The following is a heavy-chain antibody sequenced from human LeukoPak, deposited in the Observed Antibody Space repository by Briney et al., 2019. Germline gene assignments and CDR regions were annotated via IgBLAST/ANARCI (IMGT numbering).Heavy chain of an antibody. D-gene: IGHD5-18*01. CDR3: ARSGRGYSYGSFDY. CDR1: GFTVSSNY. J-gene: IGHJ4*02. Sequence: PGGSLRLSCAASGFTVSSNYMSWVRQAPGKGLEWVSVIYSGGSTYYADSVKGRFTISRDNSKNTLYLQMNSLRAEDTAVYYCARSGRGYSYGSFDYWGQGTLVTVSS. V-gene: IGHV3-66*01. CDR2: IYSGGST.